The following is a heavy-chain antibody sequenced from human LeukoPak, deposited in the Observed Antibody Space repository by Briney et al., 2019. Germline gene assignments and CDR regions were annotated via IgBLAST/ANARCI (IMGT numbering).Heavy chain of an antibody. CDR3: AKGRPYSSRYYSFDY. V-gene: IGHV3-23*01. D-gene: IGHD6-19*01. CDR2: LGGSGGDT. CDR1: GFTFSSYA. Sequence: GGSLRLSCAASGFTFSSYAMSWVRQAPGKGLEWVSGLGGSGGDTYYADSVKGRFTISRDNSKHTLYLQMNSLRAEDTAVYYCAKGRPYSSRYYSFDYWGQGTLVTVSS. J-gene: IGHJ4*02.